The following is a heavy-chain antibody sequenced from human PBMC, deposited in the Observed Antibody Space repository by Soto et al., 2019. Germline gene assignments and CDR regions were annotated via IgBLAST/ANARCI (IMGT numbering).Heavy chain of an antibody. CDR2: IYPGDSDT. CDR3: ARNGRSSYGMDV. D-gene: IGHD1-1*01. J-gene: IGHJ6*02. Sequence: PGESLKISCKGSGYTFSSYWIGWVRQMPGKGLEWMGVIYPGDSDTTYSPSFQGQVTISADKSISTAYLQWNSLKASDTAMYFCARNGRSSYGMDVWGQGTTVTVSS. V-gene: IGHV5-51*01. CDR1: GYTFSSYW.